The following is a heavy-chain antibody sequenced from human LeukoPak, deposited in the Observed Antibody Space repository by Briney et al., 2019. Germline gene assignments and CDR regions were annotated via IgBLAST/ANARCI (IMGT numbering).Heavy chain of an antibody. D-gene: IGHD6-19*01. CDR1: GGTFSSYA. CDR3: ARDDGYSSGWYFCDY. J-gene: IGHJ4*02. V-gene: IGHV1-69*06. Sequence: GASVKVSCKASGGTFSSYAISWVRQAPGQGLEWMGGIIPIFGTANYAQKFQGRVTITADKSTSTAYMELSSLRSEDTAVYYCARDDGYSSGWYFCDYWGQGTPVTVSS. CDR2: IIPIFGTA.